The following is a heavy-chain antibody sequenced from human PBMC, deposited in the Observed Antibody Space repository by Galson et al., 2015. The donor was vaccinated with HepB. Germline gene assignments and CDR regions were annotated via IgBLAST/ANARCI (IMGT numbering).Heavy chain of an antibody. J-gene: IGHJ6*03. CDR1: GDSVSSDTAA. D-gene: IGHD6-13*01. Sequence: CAISGDSVSSDTAAWTWIRQSPSRGLEWLGRTYYRSKWYNDYALSVKGRITINPDTSKNQFSLQLNSVTPEDTAVYYCAREPAARYYYYMDVWGKGTTVTVSS. CDR2: TYYRSKWYN. V-gene: IGHV6-1*01. CDR3: AREPAARYYYYMDV.